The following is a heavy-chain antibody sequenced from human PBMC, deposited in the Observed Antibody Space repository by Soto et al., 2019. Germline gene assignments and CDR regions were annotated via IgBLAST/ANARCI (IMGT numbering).Heavy chain of an antibody. CDR1: GFTFSSYS. CDR3: ARDVSGDTPYYYYYGMDV. CDR2: ISSSSSYI. D-gene: IGHD2-2*02. J-gene: IGHJ6*02. Sequence: EVQLVESGGGLVKPGGSLRLSCAASGFTFSSYSMNWVRQAPGKGLEWVSSISSSSSYICYADSVKGRFTISRDNAKNSLYLQMNSLRAEDTAVYYCARDVSGDTPYYYYYGMDVWGQGTTVTVSS. V-gene: IGHV3-21*01.